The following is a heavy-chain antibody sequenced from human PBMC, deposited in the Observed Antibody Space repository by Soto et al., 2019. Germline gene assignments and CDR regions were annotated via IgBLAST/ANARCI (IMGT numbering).Heavy chain of an antibody. J-gene: IGHJ3*02. V-gene: IGHV1-3*01. D-gene: IGHD2-8*01. CDR1: GYTFTSYG. CDR2: INAANGDT. CDR3: ARVLNGPAFDI. Sequence: ASVKVSCKASGYTFTSYGIHWVRQAPGQRLEWMGWINAANGDTKYSPKFQGRVTITRDTSASTVYMELSSLRSEDTAVYYCARVLNGPAFDIWGQGTMVSVSS.